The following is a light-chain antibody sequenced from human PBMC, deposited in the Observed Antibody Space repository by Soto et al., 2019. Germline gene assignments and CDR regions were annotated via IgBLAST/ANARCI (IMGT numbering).Light chain of an antibody. CDR2: SAS. CDR1: QGISRY. V-gene: IGKV1-9*01. J-gene: IGKJ3*01. Sequence: IQLTQSPSSLSASIGDRVTIACRASQGISRYLAWYQHKPGKAPQLLIYSASTLQSGVPSRFSVSGSGTDFTLTISSLQPEDFVTYFCQQLKSSPFTFGPGTKVEIK. CDR3: QQLKSSPFT.